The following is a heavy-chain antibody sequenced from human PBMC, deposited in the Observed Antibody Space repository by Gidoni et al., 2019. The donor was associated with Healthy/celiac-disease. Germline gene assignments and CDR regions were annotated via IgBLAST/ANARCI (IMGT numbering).Heavy chain of an antibody. CDR2: INSAGSIT. D-gene: IGHD6-6*01. CDR1: GFTFSNYW. CDR3: ATSSSDY. V-gene: IGHV3-74*01. J-gene: IGHJ4*02. Sequence: EVQLVESGGALVQPGGYLRLSCAAAGFTFSNYWMNWARQAPGKGLVWVSSINSAGSITSYADSVKGRFAIARDNAKNTLYLQMSSLRVEDTAVYYCATSSSDYWGQGTLVTVSS.